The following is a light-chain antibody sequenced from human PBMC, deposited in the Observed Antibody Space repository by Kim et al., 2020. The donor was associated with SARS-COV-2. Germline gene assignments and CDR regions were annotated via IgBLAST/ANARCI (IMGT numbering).Light chain of an antibody. CDR3: CSYTGNTTPYV. CDR1: STDIYGHTY. Sequence: HSITISCTGTSTDIYGHTYGSWYQPYAGKAPPLIIHDANERPTGVSFRFSGSKFGITAYLTISELQPEDETDYYCCSYTGNTTPYVFGTGTKVTVL. J-gene: IGLJ1*01. CDR2: DAN. V-gene: IGLV2-14*03.